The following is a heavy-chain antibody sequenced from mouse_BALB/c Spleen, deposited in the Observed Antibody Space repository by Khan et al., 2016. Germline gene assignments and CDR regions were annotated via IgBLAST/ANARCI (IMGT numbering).Heavy chain of an antibody. CDR2: INPSTGYT. J-gene: IGHJ2*01. Sequence: QVQLQQSGAELAKPGASVKMSCKASGYTFTSYWMHWVKQRPGQGLEWIGYINPSTGYTEYNQKFKDKATLTADKSSSTAYMQLSSLTSEDSAVYDCARSSSENYWGQGATLTVSS. CDR1: GYTFTSYW. V-gene: IGHV1-7*01. CDR3: ARSSSENY. D-gene: IGHD1-1*01.